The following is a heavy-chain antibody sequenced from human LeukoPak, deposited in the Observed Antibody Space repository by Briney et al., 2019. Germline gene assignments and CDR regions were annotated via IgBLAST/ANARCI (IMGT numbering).Heavy chain of an antibody. J-gene: IGHJ3*02. CDR2: INTNTGNP. D-gene: IGHD5/OR15-5a*01. CDR1: GYTFTSYA. V-gene: IGHV7-4-1*02. Sequence: ASVKVSCKASGYTFTSYAMNWVRQAPGQGLQLMGWINTNTGNPTYAQGFTGRFVFSLDTSVSTAYLQISSLKAEDTAVYYCARDLRGDAFDIWGQGTMVTVSS. CDR3: ARDLRGDAFDI.